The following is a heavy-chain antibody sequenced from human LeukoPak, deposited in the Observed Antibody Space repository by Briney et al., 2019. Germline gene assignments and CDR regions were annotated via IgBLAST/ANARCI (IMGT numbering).Heavy chain of an antibody. CDR1: GFTFSSYA. D-gene: IGHD6-19*01. V-gene: IGHV3-23*01. CDR2: ISGSGGST. J-gene: IGHJ5*02. CDR3: AKDQFSGGFNWFDP. Sequence: GGSLRLSCAASGFTFSSYAMSWVRQAPGKGLEWVSDISGSGGSTYYADSVKGRFTISRDNSKNTLSLQMNSLRAEDTAVYYCAKDQFSGGFNWFDPWGQGTLVTVSS.